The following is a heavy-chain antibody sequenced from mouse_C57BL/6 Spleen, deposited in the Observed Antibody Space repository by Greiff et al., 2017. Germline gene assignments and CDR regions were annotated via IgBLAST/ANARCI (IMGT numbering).Heavy chain of an antibody. CDR1: GYTFTSYW. CDR2: IHPNSGST. V-gene: IGHV1-64*01. J-gene: IGHJ4*01. CDR3: ARDGNFEGNYAMDY. D-gene: IGHD2-1*01. Sequence: QVQLQQPGAELVKPGASVKLSCKASGYTFTSYWMNWVKQRPGQGLEWIGMIHPNSGSTNYNEKFKSKATLTVDKSSSTAYMQLSSLTSEDSAVYYCARDGNFEGNYAMDYWGQGTSVTVSS.